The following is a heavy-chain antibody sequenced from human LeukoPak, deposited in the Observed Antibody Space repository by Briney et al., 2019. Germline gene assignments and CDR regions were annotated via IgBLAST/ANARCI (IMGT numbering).Heavy chain of an antibody. CDR1: GFTFSSYS. D-gene: IGHD3-22*01. V-gene: IGHV3-48*01. J-gene: IGHJ4*02. CDR3: ARERNYYDSSGYVGY. Sequence: GGSLRLSCAASGFTFSSYSMNWVRQAPGKGLEWVSYISSSSSTIYYADSVKGRFTISRDNSKNTLYLQMNSLRAEDTAVYYCARERNYYDSSGYVGYWGQGTLVTVSS. CDR2: ISSSSSTI.